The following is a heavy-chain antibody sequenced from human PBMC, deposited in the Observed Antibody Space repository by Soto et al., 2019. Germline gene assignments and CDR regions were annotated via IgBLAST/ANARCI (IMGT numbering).Heavy chain of an antibody. V-gene: IGHV4-59*01. CDR2: IYYSGST. CDR1: GGSISSYY. D-gene: IGHD7-27*01. CDR3: ARGFLGDYYYYGMDV. Sequence: PSETLSLTCTVSGGSISSYYWSWIRQPPGKGLEWIGYIYYSGSTNYNPSLKSRVTISVDTSKNQISLKLSSVTAADTAVYYCARGFLGDYYYYGMDVWGQGTTVTVSS. J-gene: IGHJ6*02.